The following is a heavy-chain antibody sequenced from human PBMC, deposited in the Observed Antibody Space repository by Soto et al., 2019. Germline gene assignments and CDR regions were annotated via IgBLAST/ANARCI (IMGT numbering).Heavy chain of an antibody. CDR3: ARDLVVVVVPAAEDYYYGMDV. J-gene: IGHJ6*02. V-gene: IGHV1-69*13. CDR1: GGTFSSYA. D-gene: IGHD2-2*01. CDR2: IIPIFGTA. Sequence: SVKVSCKASGGTFSSYAISWVRQAPGQGLEWMGGIIPIFGTANYAQKFQGRVTITADESTSTAYMELSSLRSEDTAVYYCARDLVVVVVPAAEDYYYGMDVWGQGTTVTVSS.